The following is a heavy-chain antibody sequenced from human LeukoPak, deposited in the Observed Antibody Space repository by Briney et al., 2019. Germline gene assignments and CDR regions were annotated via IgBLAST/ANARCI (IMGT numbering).Heavy chain of an antibody. V-gene: IGHV4-39*07. CDR2: IYYGGST. D-gene: IGHD3-10*01. J-gene: IGHJ3*02. CDR3: SFNLGSGSYAFDI. CDR1: VGSISTTSYY. Sequence: SETLSLTCTVSVGSISTTSYYWGWNRQPPGKGLEWIGSIYYGGSTYYSPSLKSRVTISLDTSKHQFSLKLSSVTAADTAVCYCSFNLGSGSYAFDIWGQGTMVTVSS.